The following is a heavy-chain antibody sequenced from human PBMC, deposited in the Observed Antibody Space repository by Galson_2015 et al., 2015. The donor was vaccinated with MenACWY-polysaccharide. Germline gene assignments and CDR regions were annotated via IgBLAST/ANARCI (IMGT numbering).Heavy chain of an antibody. V-gene: IGHV1-8*01. CDR2: MNPNSGNT. D-gene: IGHD3-22*01. Sequence: SVKVSCKASGYSFSSYDINWVRQTAGQGLEWMGWMNPNSGNTGYAQKFQGRVTMTRNTSISIAYMELSSLRSEDTAVYYCARGGKYYYDSSGYLNWFDPWGQGTLVTVSS. CDR3: ARGGKYYYDSSGYLNWFDP. J-gene: IGHJ5*02. CDR1: GYSFSSYD.